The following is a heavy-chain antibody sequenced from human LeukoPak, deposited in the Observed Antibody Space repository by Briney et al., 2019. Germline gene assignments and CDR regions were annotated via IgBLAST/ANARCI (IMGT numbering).Heavy chain of an antibody. J-gene: IGHJ3*01. D-gene: IGHD1/OR15-1a*01. CDR1: GDSVSSNSAG. CDR2: IYYRSKWYN. Sequence: SQTLSLTCAISGDSVSSNSAGWNWIRQSPSRGLEWLGRIYYRSKWYNDYAVSVKSRITINPDTAKNQFSLQLNSVTPEDTAVYYCARGWEQQGVGAFHVWGQGTMVTVSS. CDR3: ARGWEQQGVGAFHV. V-gene: IGHV6-1*01.